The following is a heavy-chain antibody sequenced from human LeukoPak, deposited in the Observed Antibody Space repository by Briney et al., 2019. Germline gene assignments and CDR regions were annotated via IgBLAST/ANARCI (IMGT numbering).Heavy chain of an antibody. CDR1: CGSINIYY. Sequence: SETLSLTRTVSCGSINIYYRSWIRQPPGKGLEWIGYIYYSGSTTYTPSLKSRVTISVDTPKNQFSLKRSSVTAADTAVYYCARGGRIQLWLRFWGQGTLVTVSS. J-gene: IGHJ4*02. V-gene: IGHV4-59*01. D-gene: IGHD5-18*01. CDR3: ARGGRIQLWLRF. CDR2: IYYSGST.